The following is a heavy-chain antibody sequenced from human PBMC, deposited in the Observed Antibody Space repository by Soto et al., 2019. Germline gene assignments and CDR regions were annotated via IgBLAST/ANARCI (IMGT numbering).Heavy chain of an antibody. Sequence: QVQLVQSGAEVKKPGSSVKVSCKASGGTFGNYGISWVRQAPGQGIEWMGGILPRLGLTKSAQRFQGRVTFTAHEATNTSYMELSSLRSEDSAVFYCARDRYYDDTGLYYESADWGQGTLVTVAS. CDR2: ILPRLGLT. CDR1: GGTFGNYG. J-gene: IGHJ4*02. CDR3: ARDRYYDDTGLYYESAD. V-gene: IGHV1-69*01. D-gene: IGHD3-22*01.